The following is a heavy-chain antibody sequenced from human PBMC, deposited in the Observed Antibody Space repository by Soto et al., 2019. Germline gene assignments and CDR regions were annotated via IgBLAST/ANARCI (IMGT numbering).Heavy chain of an antibody. CDR3: ARSSITMIVVPTIDY. J-gene: IGHJ4*02. CDR1: GYTFTSYY. V-gene: IGHV1-46*01. D-gene: IGHD3-22*01. Sequence: ASVKVSCKASGYTFTSYYMHWVRQAPGQGLEWMGIINPSGGSTSYAQKFQGRVTMTRDTSTSTVYMELSSLRSEDTAVYYCARSSITMIVVPTIDYWGQGTLVTVSS. CDR2: INPSGGST.